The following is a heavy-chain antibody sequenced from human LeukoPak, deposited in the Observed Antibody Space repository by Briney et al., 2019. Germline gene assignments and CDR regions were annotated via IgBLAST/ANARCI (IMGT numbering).Heavy chain of an antibody. V-gene: IGHV1-18*01. CDR3: ARQVDIGMALPDY. CDR2: ISAYNRKT. D-gene: IGHD5-18*01. J-gene: IGHJ4*02. Sequence: GASVKVSCKASGYTFTSYGMTWVRQAPGHGLEWMGWISAYNRKTNYAQKLQGRVTMTTDTSTSTAYMELRSLRSDDTAVYYCARQVDIGMALPDYWGQGTLVTVSS. CDR1: GYTFTSYG.